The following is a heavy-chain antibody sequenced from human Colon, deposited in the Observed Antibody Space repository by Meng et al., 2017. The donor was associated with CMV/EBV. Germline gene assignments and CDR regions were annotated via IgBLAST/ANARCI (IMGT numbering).Heavy chain of an antibody. Sequence: GGSLRLSCAASGFIFSSYTMNWVRQAPGKGLEWVSSITISSNHIYYADSVKGRFTISRDNAKNSLYLQMNSLRAEDTAVYYCARASSGSYSYWGQGTLVTVSS. CDR1: GFIFSSYT. D-gene: IGHD1-26*01. CDR3: ARASSGSYSY. V-gene: IGHV3-21*04. CDR2: ITISSNHI. J-gene: IGHJ4*02.